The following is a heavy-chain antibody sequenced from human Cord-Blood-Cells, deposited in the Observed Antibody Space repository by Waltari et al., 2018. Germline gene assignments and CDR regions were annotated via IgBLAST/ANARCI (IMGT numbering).Heavy chain of an antibody. CDR2: IYYSGST. CDR1: GGSISSSSYY. V-gene: IGHV4-39*01. Sequence: QLQLQESGPGLVKPSETLSLTCTVSGGSISSSSYYWGWIRQPPGKGLEWIGSIYYSGSTYYNPSLKSRVTISVATSKNQFSLKLSSVTAADTAVYYCARPGHVDSSPLAPLDYWGQGTLVTVSS. D-gene: IGHD3-22*01. CDR3: ARPGHVDSSPLAPLDY. J-gene: IGHJ4*02.